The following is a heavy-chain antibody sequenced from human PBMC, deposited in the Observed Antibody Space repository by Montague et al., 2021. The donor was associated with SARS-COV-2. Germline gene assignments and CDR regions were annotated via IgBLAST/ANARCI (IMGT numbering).Heavy chain of an antibody. J-gene: IGHJ6*02. D-gene: IGHD3-10*01. Sequence: SLRLSCAASGFTFSSYAMHWVRQAPGKGLEWVAVISYDGSNKYYADSVKGRFTISRDNSKNTLYLQMNSLRAEDTAVYYCARSGEGFMVRGVINGTDVWGQGTTVTVSS. V-gene: IGHV3-30*04. CDR1: GFTFSSYA. CDR3: ARSGEGFMVRGVINGTDV. CDR2: ISYDGSNK.